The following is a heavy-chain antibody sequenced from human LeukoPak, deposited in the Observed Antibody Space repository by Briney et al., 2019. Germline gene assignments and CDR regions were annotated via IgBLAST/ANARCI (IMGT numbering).Heavy chain of an antibody. D-gene: IGHD3-22*01. Sequence: GGSLRLSCAASGFTFSSYATHWVRQAPGKGLEWVAVISYDGSNKYYADSVKGRFTISRDNSKNTLYLQMNSLRAEDTAVYYCARVPHYYDDYYYYYGMDVWGQGTTVTVSS. CDR1: GFTFSSYA. CDR2: ISYDGSNK. J-gene: IGHJ6*02. CDR3: ARVPHYYDDYYYYYGMDV. V-gene: IGHV3-30-3*01.